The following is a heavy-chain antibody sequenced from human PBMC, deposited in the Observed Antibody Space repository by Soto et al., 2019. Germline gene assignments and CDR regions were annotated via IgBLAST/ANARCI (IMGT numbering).Heavy chain of an antibody. V-gene: IGHV4-34*01. CDR3: ARDRNAEYFQH. CDR2: INHSGST. CDR1: GGSFSGYY. J-gene: IGHJ1*01. Sequence: QVQLQQWGAGLLKPSETLSLTCAVYGGSFSGYYWSWIRQPPGKGLEWIGEINHSGSTNYNPSLKSRVTISVDTSKNQFSLKLSSVTAADTAVYYCARDRNAEYFQHWGQDTLVTVSS.